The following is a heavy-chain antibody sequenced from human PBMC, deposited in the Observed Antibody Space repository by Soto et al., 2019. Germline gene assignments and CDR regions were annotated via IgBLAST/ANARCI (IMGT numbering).Heavy chain of an antibody. Sequence: ESGGSVVQPGGSRRLSCAASGFSFSYYGLHWVRQAPGKGLEWLALITHDGYNRYYADSVKGRFTISRDNSKNTIFLQMNSLKSEDTAVYYCAKGGSFDIWGRGTPVTVSS. CDR1: GFSFSYYG. J-gene: IGHJ4*02. CDR2: ITHDGYNR. V-gene: IGHV3-30*18. D-gene: IGHD6-6*01. CDR3: AKGGSFDI.